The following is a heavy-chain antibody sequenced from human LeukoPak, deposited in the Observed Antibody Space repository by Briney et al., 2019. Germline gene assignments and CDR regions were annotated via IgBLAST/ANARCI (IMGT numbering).Heavy chain of an antibody. V-gene: IGHV3-74*01. CDR2: INSDGDT. CDR1: GFSFSSDW. Sequence: GGSLRLSCAASGFSFSSDWMYWVRQAPGKGLVWVSRINSDGDTDYADAAKGRFTISRDNAKNTLYLQMNSLRAEDTAVYHCVKGAPMDYWGQGTLVTVSS. J-gene: IGHJ4*02. CDR3: VKGAPMDY.